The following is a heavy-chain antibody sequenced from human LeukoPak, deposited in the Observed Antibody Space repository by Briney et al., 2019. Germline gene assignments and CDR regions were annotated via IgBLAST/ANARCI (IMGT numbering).Heavy chain of an antibody. Sequence: GGSLRLSCAASGFPFNAYWMTWVRQAPGKGLEWVANIRQDGDTKYYVDSVKGRFTISRDNTMNSLYLRMNSLRAEDTAIYYCARSLPYGTTWYGRSDFWGQGTLVTVSS. CDR1: GFPFNAYW. D-gene: IGHD6-13*01. V-gene: IGHV3-7*03. J-gene: IGHJ4*02. CDR2: IRQDGDTK. CDR3: ARSLPYGTTWYGRSDF.